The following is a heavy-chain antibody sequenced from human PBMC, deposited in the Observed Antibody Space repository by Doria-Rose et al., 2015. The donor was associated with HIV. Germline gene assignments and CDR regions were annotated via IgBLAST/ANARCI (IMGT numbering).Heavy chain of an antibody. V-gene: IGHV4-34*01. CDR2: INHSGNS. J-gene: IGHJ4*02. CDR1: GGSY. CDR3: ARRPPYSSSWKY. Sequence: GGSYWSWIRQAPGKVLQWIGEINHSGNSDYNPSLNSRVTVSVDTSKNQFSLKLRSVTAADTAVYYCARRPPYSSSWKYWGQGTLVTVSS. D-gene: IGHD6-13*01.